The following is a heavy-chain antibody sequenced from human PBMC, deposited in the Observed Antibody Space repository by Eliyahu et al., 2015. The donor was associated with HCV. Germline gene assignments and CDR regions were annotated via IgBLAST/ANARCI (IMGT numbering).Heavy chain of an antibody. Sequence: QVQLVQXGPEVKKPASSVRVSCKASGGSXRSYXLXWVRQAPGQGLEWMGGIVPILATSXYAQKFLGRLTITADESTSTAYMELSNLRSEDTAVYYCARDAKAAVGTGYYYAMDVWGKGTTVTVSS. CDR3: ARDAKAAVGTGYYYAMDV. CDR2: IVPILATS. J-gene: IGHJ6*04. D-gene: IGHD6-13*01. CDR1: GGSXRSYX. V-gene: IGHV1-69*01.